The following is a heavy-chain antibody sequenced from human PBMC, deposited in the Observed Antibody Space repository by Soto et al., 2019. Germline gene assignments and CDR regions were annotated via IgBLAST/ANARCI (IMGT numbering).Heavy chain of an antibody. CDR2: ISYDGSNK. CDR3: AKAGAGGITIFGVVIINYYYGMDV. Sequence: GESLILSCAASGFTFSSYGMQCVRQSPGEGLDGVAVISYDGSNKYYADSVKGRFTISIDNSKNTLYLQMNSLRAEDTAVYYCAKAGAGGITIFGVVIINYYYGMDVWGQGTTVTVSS. V-gene: IGHV3-30*18. J-gene: IGHJ6*02. CDR1: GFTFSSYG. D-gene: IGHD3-3*01.